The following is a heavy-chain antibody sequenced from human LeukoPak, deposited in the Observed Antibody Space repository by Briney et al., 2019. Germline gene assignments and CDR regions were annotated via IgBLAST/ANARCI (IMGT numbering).Heavy chain of an antibody. Sequence: GGSLRLSCAASGITFSTYWMHWVRQAPGKELVWVSRIYSDGSRPSYADSVRGRFTISRDNAKNTLYLQMNSLEAGDTAVYYCARVSVLGMVYYYDYWGQGTLVTVSS. CDR1: GITFSTYW. V-gene: IGHV3-74*01. D-gene: IGHD2-8*01. J-gene: IGHJ4*02. CDR2: IYSDGSRP. CDR3: ARVSVLGMVYYYDY.